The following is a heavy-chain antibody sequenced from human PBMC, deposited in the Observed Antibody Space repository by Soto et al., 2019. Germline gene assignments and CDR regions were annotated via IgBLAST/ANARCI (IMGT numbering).Heavy chain of an antibody. CDR2: IYNGGST. CDR1: GETVLSAGFA. CDR3: ARAPVCLDIISDFGY. D-gene: IGHD3-22*01. Sequence: LALTSTVSGETVLSAGFAWSLLRRPPGKGLEWIGYIYNGGSTYYRPSLESRMHMSLNATRNHYSLRLTSVTAADTAVYFCARAPVCLDIISDFGYWGEGKLVTVSS. V-gene: IGHV4-30-2*05. J-gene: IGHJ4*02.